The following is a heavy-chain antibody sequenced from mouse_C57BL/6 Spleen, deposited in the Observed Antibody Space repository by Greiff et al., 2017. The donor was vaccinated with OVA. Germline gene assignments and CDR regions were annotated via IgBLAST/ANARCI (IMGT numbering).Heavy chain of an antibody. D-gene: IGHD1-3*01. J-gene: IGHJ3*01. CDR3: AREWNGAWFAY. V-gene: IGHV1-61*01. CDR2: IYPSDSET. CDR1: GYTFTSYW. Sequence: QVQLQQPGAELVRPGSSVKLSCKASGYTFTSYWMDWVKQRPGQGLEWIGNIYPSDSETHYNQKFKDKATLTVDKSSSTAYMQLSSLTSEDSAVYYCAREWNGAWFAYWGQGTLVTVSA.